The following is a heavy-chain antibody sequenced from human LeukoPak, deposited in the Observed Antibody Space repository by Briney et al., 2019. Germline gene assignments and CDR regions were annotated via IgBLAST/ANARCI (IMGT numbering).Heavy chain of an antibody. J-gene: IGHJ5*02. V-gene: IGHV3-30*03. Sequence: GGSLRLSCAASGFTFSSYGMHWVRQAPGKGLEWVAVISYDGSNKYYADSVKGRFTISRDNSKNTLYLQMNSLRAEDTAVYYCASPGVSTHYYDSSGYVHTLVSWGQGTLVTVSS. CDR2: ISYDGSNK. CDR1: GFTFSSYG. D-gene: IGHD3-22*01. CDR3: ASPGVSTHYYDSSGYVHTLVS.